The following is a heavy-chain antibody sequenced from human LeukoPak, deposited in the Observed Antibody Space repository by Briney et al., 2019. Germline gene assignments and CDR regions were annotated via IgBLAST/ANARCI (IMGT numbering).Heavy chain of an antibody. Sequence: GSLRLSCAASGFTVSSNYMSWVRQAPGKGLEWVSVIYSSGSPYYADSVKGRFTISRDNSKNTLYLQMNSLRAEDTAVYYCARGGLGNCSSTSCPPYYYGMDVWGQGTTVTVSS. CDR3: ARGGLGNCSSTSCPPYYYGMDV. CDR1: GFTVSSNY. D-gene: IGHD2-2*01. J-gene: IGHJ6*02. CDR2: IYSSGSP. V-gene: IGHV3-66*02.